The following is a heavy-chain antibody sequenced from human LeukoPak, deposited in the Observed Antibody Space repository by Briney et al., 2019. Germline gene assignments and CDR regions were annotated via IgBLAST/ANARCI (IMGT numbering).Heavy chain of an antibody. J-gene: IGHJ4*02. CDR1: GFTFSSYS. V-gene: IGHV3-21*01. D-gene: IGHD4-17*01. CDR3: ARVMTTVTDYFDY. CDR2: ISSSSSYI. Sequence: GSLRLSCAASGFTFSSYSMNWVRQAPGKGLEWVSSISSSSSYIYYADSVKGRFTISRGNAKNSLYLQMNSLRAEDTAVYYCARVMTTVTDYFDYWGQGTLVTVSS.